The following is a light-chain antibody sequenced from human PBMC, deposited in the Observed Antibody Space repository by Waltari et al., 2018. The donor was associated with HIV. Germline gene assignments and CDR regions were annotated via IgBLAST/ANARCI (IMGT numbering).Light chain of an antibody. CDR3: QQYYRTPPA. CDR2: WAS. CDR1: QTILSNSNKKNV. Sequence: DVVMTQSPAALVGSLGEKGPINCKSSQTILSNSNKKNVLAWYQRRPGQPPKLLVYWASTRESGVPARFSGSGSGTDFTLTISNLQAEDAAIYYCQQYYRTPPAFGQGTKVEI. J-gene: IGKJ1*01. V-gene: IGKV4-1*01.